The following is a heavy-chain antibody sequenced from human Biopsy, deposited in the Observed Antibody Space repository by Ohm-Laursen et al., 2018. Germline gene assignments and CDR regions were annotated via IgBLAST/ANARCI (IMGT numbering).Heavy chain of an antibody. CDR1: GYTFTSYD. D-gene: IGHD2/OR15-2a*01. CDR3: ARVFCTSTTCYGLLDN. J-gene: IGHJ4*02. Sequence: GPSVKVSCKTSGYTFTSYDISWVRQAPGQRLEWMGWISPYNDKTSYPPKLQDRVTMTADTSTNTAHMELRSLRSDDTAVYYCARVFCTSTTCYGLLDNWGQGTVVTVSS. V-gene: IGHV1-18*01. CDR2: ISPYNDKT.